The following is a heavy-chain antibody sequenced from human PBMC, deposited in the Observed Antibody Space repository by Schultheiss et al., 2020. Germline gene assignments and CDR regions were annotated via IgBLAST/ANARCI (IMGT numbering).Heavy chain of an antibody. V-gene: IGHV5-51*01. D-gene: IGHD5-24*01. CDR3: ARRGDGYNLKETLMDAFDI. Sequence: GESLKISCKGSGYSFTTYWIIWVRQMPGKGLEWMGIIHAGDSDTRYSPSFQGQVTISVDKSITTAYLQWSSLKASDSAMYYCARRGDGYNLKETLMDAFDIWGQGTMVTVSS. CDR2: IHAGDSDT. J-gene: IGHJ3*02. CDR1: GYSFTTYW.